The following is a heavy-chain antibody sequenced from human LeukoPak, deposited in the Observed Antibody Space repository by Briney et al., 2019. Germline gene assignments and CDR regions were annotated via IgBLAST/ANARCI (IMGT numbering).Heavy chain of an antibody. V-gene: IGHV3-43D*03. CDR1: GFTFSSYW. CDR3: VKDASSIPAAGQYSQH. D-gene: IGHD6-13*01. CDR2: ISWDGGIT. Sequence: GGSLRLSCAASGFTFSSYWMSWVRQAPGKGLEWVSLISWDGGITYYADSVKGRCTISRDNSKNSLFLQMNSLTAEDTALYYCVKDASSIPAAGQYSQHWGQGTLVTVSS. J-gene: IGHJ1*01.